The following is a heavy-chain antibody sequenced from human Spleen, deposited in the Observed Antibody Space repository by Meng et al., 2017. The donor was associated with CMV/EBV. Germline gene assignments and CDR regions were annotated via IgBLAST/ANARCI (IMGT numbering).Heavy chain of an antibody. V-gene: IGHV3-20*04. CDR1: GFTFDDYG. CDR3: ARYRVSTPAFDY. D-gene: IGHD4-11*01. CDR2: INWNGGST. J-gene: IGHJ4*02. Sequence: SCAASGFTFDDYGMSWVRQATGKGLEWVSGINWNGGSTGYADSVKGRFTISRDNAKNSLYLQMNSLRAEDTALYYCARYRVSTPAFDYWGQGTLVTVSS.